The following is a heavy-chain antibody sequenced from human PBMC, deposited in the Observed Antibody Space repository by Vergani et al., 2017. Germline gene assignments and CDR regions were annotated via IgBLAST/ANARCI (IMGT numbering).Heavy chain of an antibody. CDR1: GFTFSSYE. J-gene: IGHJ6*02. CDR2: ISSSGSTI. V-gene: IGHV3-48*03. Sequence: EVQLVESGGGLVQPGGSLRLSCAASGFTFSSYEMNWVRQAPGKGLEWVSYISSSGSTIYYADSVKGRFTISRDNAKNSLYLQMNSLRAEDTAVYYCAIDSVATPTYCYDGMDVWGQGTTVTVSS. D-gene: IGHD1-26*01. CDR3: AIDSVATPTYCYDGMDV.